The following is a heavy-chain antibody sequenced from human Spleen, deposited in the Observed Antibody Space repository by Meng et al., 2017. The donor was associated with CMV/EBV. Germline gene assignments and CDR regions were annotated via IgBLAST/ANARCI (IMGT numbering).Heavy chain of an antibody. CDR1: GDSISSSRYY. CDR3: ARDRGQNEYSGSYLDS. J-gene: IGHJ4*02. Sequence: SETLSLTCIVSGDSISSSRYYWGWIRQPPGKGLEWIGSIYYAGSTYYNSSLTSRVTISLDASKNEFSLKLTSVSAADTAVYYCARDRGQNEYSGSYLDSWGQGTLVTVSS. V-gene: IGHV4-39*07. CDR2: IYYAGST. D-gene: IGHD1-26*01.